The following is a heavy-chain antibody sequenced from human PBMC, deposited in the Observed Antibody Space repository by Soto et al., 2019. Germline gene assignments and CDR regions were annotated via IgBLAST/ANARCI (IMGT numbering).Heavy chain of an antibody. CDR2: IWYDGSNK. CDR1: GFTFSSYG. Sequence: QVQLVESGGGVVQPGRSLRLSCAASGFTFSSYGMHWVRQAPGKGLEWVAVIWYDGSNKYYADSVKGRFTISRDNSKNTLYLQMNSLRAEDTAVYYCARDLRWQWYFDYWGQGTLVTVSS. J-gene: IGHJ4*02. CDR3: ARDLRWQWYFDY. V-gene: IGHV3-33*01. D-gene: IGHD4-17*01.